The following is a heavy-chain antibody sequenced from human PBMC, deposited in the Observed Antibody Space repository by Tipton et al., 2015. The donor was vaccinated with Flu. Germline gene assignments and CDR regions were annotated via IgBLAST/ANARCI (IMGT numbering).Heavy chain of an antibody. D-gene: IGHD1-26*01. CDR1: GDSVSSGTHY. CDR2: VYKNGGT. J-gene: IGHJ4*02. CDR3: ARGQSQWELLYYFDY. V-gene: IGHV4-61*09. Sequence: TLSLTCTVSGDSVSSGTHYWSWIRQPAGKGLEWFGYVYKNGGTYYNPSLKSRVTISVDTSKNQFSLKLKSVTAADTAVYYCARGQSQWELLYYFDYWGQGTLVTVSS.